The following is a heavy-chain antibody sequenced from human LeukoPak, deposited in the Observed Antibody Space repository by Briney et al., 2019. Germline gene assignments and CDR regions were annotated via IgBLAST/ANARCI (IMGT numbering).Heavy chain of an antibody. J-gene: IGHJ4*02. D-gene: IGHD3-10*01. CDR3: ARDREGADFDY. CDR1: GFTFSSYG. CDR2: IWYDGSNK. V-gene: IGHV3-33*01. Sequence: PEGSLRLSCAASGFTFSSYGMHWVRQAPGKGLEWVAVIWYDGSNKYYADSVKGRFTISRDNSKNTLYLQMNSLRAEDTAVYYCARDREGADFDYWGQGTLVTVSS.